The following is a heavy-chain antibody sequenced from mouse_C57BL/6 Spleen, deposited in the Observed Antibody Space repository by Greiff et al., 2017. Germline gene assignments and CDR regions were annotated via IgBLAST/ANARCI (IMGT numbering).Heavy chain of an antibody. J-gene: IGHJ1*03. CDR1: GYTFTSYW. CDR2: IHPNSGST. CDR3: ARPSYYSNYYWYFDV. Sequence: QVQLQQPGAELVKPGASVKLSCKASGYTFTSYWMHWVKQRPGQGLEWIGMIHPNSGSTNYNEKFKSKATLTVDKSSSIAYMQLSSLTSEDSAVYYCARPSYYSNYYWYFDVWGTGTTVTVSS. V-gene: IGHV1-64*01. D-gene: IGHD2-5*01.